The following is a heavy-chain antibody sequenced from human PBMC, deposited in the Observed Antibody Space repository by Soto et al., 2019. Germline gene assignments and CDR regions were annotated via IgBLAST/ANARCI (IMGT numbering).Heavy chain of an antibody. D-gene: IGHD3-3*01. CDR2: IYYSGSS. J-gene: IGHJ5*02. CDR3: ARGSGLRHYRPGINWFDP. Sequence: SETLSLTCTVSGGSISSHYWSWIRQPPGRGLEWIGHIYYSGSSDYNPYLKSRLTISVDTSKNQFSLRLRSVTAADTAVYYCARGSGLRHYRPGINWFDPWGQGTLVTVSS. V-gene: IGHV4-59*11. CDR1: GGSISSHY.